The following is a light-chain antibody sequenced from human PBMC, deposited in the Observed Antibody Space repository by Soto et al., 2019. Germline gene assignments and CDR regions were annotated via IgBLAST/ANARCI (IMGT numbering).Light chain of an antibody. J-gene: IGLJ2*01. CDR3: SSYTSSSTLVV. CDR2: DVS. V-gene: IGLV2-14*01. Sequence: QSALTQPASVSGSPGQSITISCTGTSSDVGCYNYVSWYQQHPGKAPKLMIYDVSNRPSGVSNRFSGSKSGNTASLNISGLQAEDEADYYCSSYTSSSTLVVFGGGTKVTVL. CDR1: SSDVGCYNY.